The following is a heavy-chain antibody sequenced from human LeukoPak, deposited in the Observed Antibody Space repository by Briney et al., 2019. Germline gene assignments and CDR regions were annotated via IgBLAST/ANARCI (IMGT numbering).Heavy chain of an antibody. V-gene: IGHV3-64*01. D-gene: IGHD6-19*01. CDR3: ARVAVPGTYDY. CDR2: ITLDGIST. CDR1: GFPFRSYA. J-gene: IGHJ4*02. Sequence: GGSLRLSCAASGFPFRSYAMHWVRQAPGKGLEYVSAITLDGISTYHANSVKGRFTISRDNSKNTLYLQMGSLRAEDMAAYYCARVAVPGTYDYWGQGTLVTVSS.